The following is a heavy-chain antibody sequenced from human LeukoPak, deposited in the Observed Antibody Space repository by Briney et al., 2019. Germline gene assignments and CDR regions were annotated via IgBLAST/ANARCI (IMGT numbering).Heavy chain of an antibody. J-gene: IGHJ3*02. CDR2: IYYSGST. D-gene: IGHD6-19*01. CDR1: GGSISSGGYY. CDR3: RMSIGIAVAKDAFDI. V-gene: IGHV4-31*03. Sequence: SETLSLTCTVSGGSISSGGYYWSWIRQHPGKGLEWIGYIYYSGSTYYNPSLKSRVTISVDTSKNQFSLKLSSVTAADTAVYYCRMSIGIAVAKDAFDIWGQGTMVTVSS.